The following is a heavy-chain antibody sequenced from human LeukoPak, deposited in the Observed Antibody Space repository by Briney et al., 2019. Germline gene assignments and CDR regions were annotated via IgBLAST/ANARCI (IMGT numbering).Heavy chain of an antibody. V-gene: IGHV3-11*06. D-gene: IGHD3-10*01. CDR2: ISSSSSYI. J-gene: IGHJ4*01. CDR3: AKDRTNYYGSGSYLFDY. CDR1: GFTFSDYY. Sequence: PGGSLRLSCAASGFTFSDYYMSWIRQAPGKGLEWVSSISSSSSYIYYADSVKGRFTISRDNAKNSLYLQMNSLRAEDTAVYYCAKDRTNYYGSGSYLFDYSGQGTLVTVSS.